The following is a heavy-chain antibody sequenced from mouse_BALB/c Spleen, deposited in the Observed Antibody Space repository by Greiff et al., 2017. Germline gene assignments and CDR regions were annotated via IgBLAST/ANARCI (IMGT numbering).Heavy chain of an antibody. D-gene: IGHD3-2*01. J-gene: IGHJ3*01. V-gene: IGHV1-80*01. CDR2: IYPGDGDT. CDR1: GYAFSSYW. CDR3: ARVEDSSCYGFAY. Sequence: QVQLQQSGAELVRPGSSVKISCKASGYAFSSYWMNWVKQRPGQGLEWIGQIYPGDGDTNYNGKFKGKATLTADKSSSTAYMQLSSLTSEDSAVYFCARVEDSSCYGFAYWGQGTLVTVSA.